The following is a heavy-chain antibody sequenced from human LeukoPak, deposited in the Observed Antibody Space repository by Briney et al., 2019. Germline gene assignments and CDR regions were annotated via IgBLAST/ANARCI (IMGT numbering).Heavy chain of an antibody. Sequence: GRSLRLSCAASGFTFSSYAMHWVRQAPGKGLEWVAVISYDGSNKYYADSVKGRFTISRDNSKNTLYPQMNSLRAEDTAVYYCARGEDAFDIWGQGTMVTVSS. CDR3: ARGEDAFDI. CDR1: GFTFSSYA. J-gene: IGHJ3*02. V-gene: IGHV3-30-3*01. CDR2: ISYDGSNK.